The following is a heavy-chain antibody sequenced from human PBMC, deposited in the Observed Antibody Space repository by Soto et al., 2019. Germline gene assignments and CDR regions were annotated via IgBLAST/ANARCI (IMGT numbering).Heavy chain of an antibody. CDR1: GFSFGVSGVG. CDR3: ARAYTYDFDH. J-gene: IGHJ4*02. Sequence: QITLKESGPTLVKPTQTLTLTCTFSGFSFGVSGVGVGWIRQPPGRALEWLGLVFWNDDKRYSPSLGSRLTLTKDTPNHQVVLTVTNLDPGDTGIYYCARAYTYDFDHWGQGTLVTVSS. CDR2: VFWNDDK. D-gene: IGHD2-21*01. V-gene: IGHV2-5*01.